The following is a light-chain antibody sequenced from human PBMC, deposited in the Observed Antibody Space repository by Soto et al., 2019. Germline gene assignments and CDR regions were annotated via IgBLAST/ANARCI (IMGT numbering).Light chain of an antibody. CDR2: KDN. CDR1: SGSIASNH. J-gene: IGLJ2*01. CDR3: QSYDDNNVL. Sequence: NFMLTQSHSVSESPGKTVTISCTRSSGSIASNHVQWYQQRPGSAPTTVIYKDNQRPSGVPDRFSGSIDSSSNSASLTISGLKTEDEADYYCQSYDDNNVLFGGRTKLTVL. V-gene: IGLV6-57*04.